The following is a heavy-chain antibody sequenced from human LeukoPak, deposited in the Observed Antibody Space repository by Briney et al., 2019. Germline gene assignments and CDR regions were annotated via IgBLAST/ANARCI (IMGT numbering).Heavy chain of an antibody. CDR1: GFTFSIYG. V-gene: IGHV3-33*01. Sequence: GGSLRLSCAASGFTFSIYGMHWVRQAPGKGLEWITVIWHDGSHKDYADSVKGRFTISRDNSKNTVYLQMNDLRAEDTALYYCAGGWGSKVYASAFDVWGQGTMVTVSS. D-gene: IGHD2-8*01. CDR3: AGGWGSKVYASAFDV. CDR2: IWHDGSHK. J-gene: IGHJ3*01.